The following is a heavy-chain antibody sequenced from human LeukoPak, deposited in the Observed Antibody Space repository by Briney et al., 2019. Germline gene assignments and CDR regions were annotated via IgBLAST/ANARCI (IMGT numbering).Heavy chain of an antibody. Sequence: PGGSLRLSCAASGFTFSSYWMSWVRQAPGKGLEWVANIKQDGSEKYYVDSVKGRFTISRDNAKNSLYLQMNSLRAEDTAVYYCARDWPPNCSGGSCYSSFVGYWGQGTLVTVSS. J-gene: IGHJ4*02. CDR1: GFTFSSYW. D-gene: IGHD2-15*01. CDR3: ARDWPPNCSGGSCYSSFVGY. V-gene: IGHV3-7*01. CDR2: IKQDGSEK.